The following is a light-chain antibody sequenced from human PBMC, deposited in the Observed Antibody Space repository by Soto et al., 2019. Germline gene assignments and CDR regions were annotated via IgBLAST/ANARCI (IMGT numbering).Light chain of an antibody. J-gene: IGLJ1*01. CDR3: TSYTKTSPLV. CDR2: EVS. Sequence: QSVLTQPASVSGSPGQSITISCTGTSSDVGGYNFVCWFQQYPGKVPKLLIYEVSNRPSGVSNRFSGSKSGNTASLTISGLQPEDEADYYCTSYTKTSPLVFGTGTKVTVL. V-gene: IGLV2-14*01. CDR1: SSDVGGYNF.